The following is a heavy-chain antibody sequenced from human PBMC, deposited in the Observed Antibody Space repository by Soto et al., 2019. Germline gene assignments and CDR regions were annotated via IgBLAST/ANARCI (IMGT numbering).Heavy chain of an antibody. D-gene: IGHD6-6*01. CDR1: GYTFTSYG. CDR2: ISAYNGNT. CDR3: ARDRRGYSSSSETDY. V-gene: IGHV1-18*01. J-gene: IGHJ4*02. Sequence: ASVKVSCKASGYTFTSYGIRWVRQAPGQGLEWMGWISAYNGNTNYAQKLQGRVTMTTDTSTSTAYMELRSLRSDDTAVYYCARDRRGYSSSSETDYWGQGTLVTVSS.